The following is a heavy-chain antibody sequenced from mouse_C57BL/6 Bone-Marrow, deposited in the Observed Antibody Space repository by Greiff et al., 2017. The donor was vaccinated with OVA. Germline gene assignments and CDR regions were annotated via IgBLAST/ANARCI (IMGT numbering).Heavy chain of an antibody. Sequence: VKLQQSGAELVRPGASVKLSCKASGYTFTDYYINWVKQRPGQGLEWIARIYPGSGNTYYNEKFKGKATLTAEKSSSTAYMQLSSLTSEDSAVYFCATYYSNYGFAYWGQGTLVTVSA. CDR2: IYPGSGNT. V-gene: IGHV1-76*01. J-gene: IGHJ3*01. CDR3: ATYYSNYGFAY. D-gene: IGHD2-5*01. CDR1: GYTFTDYY.